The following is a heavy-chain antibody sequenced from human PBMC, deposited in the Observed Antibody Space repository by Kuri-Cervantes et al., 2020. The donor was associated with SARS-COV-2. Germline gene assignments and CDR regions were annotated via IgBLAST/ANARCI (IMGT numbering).Heavy chain of an antibody. CDR1: GFTFDDYG. D-gene: IGHD3-16*02. CDR2: INWNGGST. Sequence: GESLKISCAASGFTFDDYGMSWVRQAPGKGLEWVSGINWNGGSTGYADSVKGRFTISRDNAKNSLYLQMNSLRAEDTAVYYCARDVYDYVWGSYRYTSPFDYWGQGTLVTVSS. V-gene: IGHV3-20*04. J-gene: IGHJ4*02. CDR3: ARDVYDYVWGSYRYTSPFDY.